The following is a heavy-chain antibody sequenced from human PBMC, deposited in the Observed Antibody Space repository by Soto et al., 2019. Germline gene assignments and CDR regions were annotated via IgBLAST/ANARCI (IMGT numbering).Heavy chain of an antibody. CDR3: VKDLDETHYQLLRYYYYGMDV. V-gene: IGHV3-64D*08. CDR2: ISSNGGST. D-gene: IGHD2-2*01. Sequence: HPGGSLRLSCSASGFTFSSYAMHWVRQAPGKGLEYVSAISSNGGSTYYADSVKGRFTISRDNSKNTLYLQMSSLRAEDTAVYYCVKDLDETHYQLLRYYYYGMDVWGQGTTVTVSS. J-gene: IGHJ6*02. CDR1: GFTFSSYA.